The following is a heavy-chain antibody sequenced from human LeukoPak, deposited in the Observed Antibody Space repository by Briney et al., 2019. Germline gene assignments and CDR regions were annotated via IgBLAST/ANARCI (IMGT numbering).Heavy chain of an antibody. D-gene: IGHD3-22*01. CDR3: ATDLRYYDSSGPVNFAS. CDR2: ISSSGSNI. J-gene: IGHJ5*01. V-gene: IGHV3-48*01. CDR1: GISFSGQT. Sequence: GGSLRLSCRVSGISFSGQTMHWVRQAPGKGLEWISYISSSGSNIYYADSVKGRFSISRDNAKNSLYLQMNSLRAEDTAVYYCATDLRYYDSSGPVNFASWGQGTLVTVSS.